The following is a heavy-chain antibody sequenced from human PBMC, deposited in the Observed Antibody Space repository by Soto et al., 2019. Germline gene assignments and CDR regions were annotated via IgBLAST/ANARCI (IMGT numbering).Heavy chain of an antibody. D-gene: IGHD6-13*01. CDR2: ISSNSAYI. V-gene: IGHV3-21*01. CDR1: GFPFRSFT. CDR3: TRDASRDSSARGWFDP. J-gene: IGHJ5*02. Sequence: GGSLRLSCAASGFPFRSFTMNLVRQSPGKGLEWVSTISSNSAYIYYTDALRGRFTISRDNAKNSLHLQMNSLRAEDTAVYYCTRDASRDSSARGWFDPSGPGTLVTVSS.